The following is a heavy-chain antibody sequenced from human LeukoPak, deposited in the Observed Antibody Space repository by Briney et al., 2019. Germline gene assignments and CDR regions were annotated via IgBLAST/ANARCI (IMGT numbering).Heavy chain of an antibody. V-gene: IGHV1-2*02. J-gene: IGHJ4*02. CDR2: INPNSGGT. D-gene: IGHD1-1*01. CDR1: GYTFTGYY. CDR3: ARVGATGTTSPFDY. Sequence: ASVKVSCEASGYTFTGYYIHWVRQAPGQGLEWMGWINPNSGGTNYAQKFQGRVTMTRDTSISTAYMELSRLRSDDTAVYYCARVGATGTTSPFDYWGQGTLVTVSS.